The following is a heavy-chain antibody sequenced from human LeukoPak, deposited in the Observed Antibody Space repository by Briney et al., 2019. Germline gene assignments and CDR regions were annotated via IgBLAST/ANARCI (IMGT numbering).Heavy chain of an antibody. CDR1: GYPFSTYW. CDR2: VNPNDGAR. V-gene: IGHV1-46*01. D-gene: IGHD3-22*01. J-gene: IGHJ4*02. CDR3: ARGLYYYDRSTYDDFDY. Sequence: ASVKVSCKASGYPFSTYWLHWVRQAPGQGLEWMGFVNPNDGARIYAQKFQGRITMTRDTSTNTVFMELSSLRSEDTAVYYCARGLYYYDRSTYDDFDYWGQGTLVTVSS.